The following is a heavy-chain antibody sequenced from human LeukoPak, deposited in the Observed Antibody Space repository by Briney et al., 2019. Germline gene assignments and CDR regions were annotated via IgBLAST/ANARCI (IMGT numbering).Heavy chain of an antibody. J-gene: IGHJ4*02. V-gene: IGHV3-30*03. CDR1: GFTFDDYA. Sequence: GGSLRLSCAASGFTFDDYAMHWVRQAPGKGLEWVAVISYDGSNKYYADSVKGRFTISRDNAKNSLYLQMNSLRAEDTAVYYCARDSSGELLWFGEIDYWGQGTLVTVSS. CDR2: ISYDGSNK. CDR3: ARDSSGELLWFGEIDY. D-gene: IGHD3-10*01.